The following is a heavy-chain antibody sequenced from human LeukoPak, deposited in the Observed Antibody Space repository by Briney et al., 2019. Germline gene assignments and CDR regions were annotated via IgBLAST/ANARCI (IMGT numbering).Heavy chain of an antibody. Sequence: GGSLRLSCAASGFTFSSYAMSWVRQAPGKGLEWVAVIWYDGSDKYYADSVKGRFTISRDNSKNTLYLQMNSLRAEDTAVYYCARRYGSGSYAPSDYWGQGTLVTVSS. CDR3: ARRYGSGSYAPSDY. CDR2: IWYDGSDK. CDR1: GFTFSSYA. J-gene: IGHJ4*02. D-gene: IGHD3-10*01. V-gene: IGHV3-33*08.